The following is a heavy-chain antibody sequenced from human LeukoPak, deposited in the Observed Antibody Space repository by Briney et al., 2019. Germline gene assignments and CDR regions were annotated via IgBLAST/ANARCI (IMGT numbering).Heavy chain of an antibody. D-gene: IGHD3-10*01. J-gene: IGHJ4*02. CDR2: INHSGST. V-gene: IGHV4-34*01. Sequence: PSETLSLTCAVYGGSFSGYYWSWIRQPPGKGLEWIGEINHSGSTNYNPSLKSRVTISVDTSKNHFSLKLNSVTAADTAVYYCARGFRGPNFDYWGQGTLVTVSS. CDR3: ARGFRGPNFDY. CDR1: GGSFSGYY.